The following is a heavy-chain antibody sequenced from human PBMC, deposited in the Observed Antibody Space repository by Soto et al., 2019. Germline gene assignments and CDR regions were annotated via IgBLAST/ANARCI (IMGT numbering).Heavy chain of an antibody. V-gene: IGHV3-15*07. J-gene: IGHJ6*02. CDR1: GFTFSNAW. CDR3: TTAAGGSAKYYYYYGMDV. D-gene: IGHD3-10*01. Sequence: EVQLVESGGGLVKPGGSLRLSCAASGFTFSNAWMNWVRQAPGKGLEWVGRIKSKTDGGTTDYAAPVKGRFTISRDDSKNTLYLQMNSLKTEDTAVYYCTTAAGGSAKYYYYYGMDVWGQGTTVTVSS. CDR2: IKSKTDGGTT.